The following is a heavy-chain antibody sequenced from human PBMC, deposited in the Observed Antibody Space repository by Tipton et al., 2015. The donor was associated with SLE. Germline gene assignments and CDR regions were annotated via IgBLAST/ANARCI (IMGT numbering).Heavy chain of an antibody. CDR1: GYSFTSYW. D-gene: IGHD4/OR15-4a*01. J-gene: IGHJ3*02. Sequence: QLVQSGPEVKKTGENLKTSCKGSGYSFTSYWIGWVRQMPGKGLEWMGIIYPGDSDTRCSPSFQGQVTISADKSISTAYLQWSSLKASDTAMYYCASRPGAKGNAFDIWGQGTMVSVSS. CDR2: IYPGDSDT. CDR3: ASRPGAKGNAFDI. V-gene: IGHV5-51*03.